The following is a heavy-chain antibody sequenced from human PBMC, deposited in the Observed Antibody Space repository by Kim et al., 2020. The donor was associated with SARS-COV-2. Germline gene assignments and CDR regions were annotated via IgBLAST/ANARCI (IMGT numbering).Heavy chain of an antibody. V-gene: IGHV3-21*01. Sequence: GGSLRLSCAASGFTFSSYSMTWVRQAPGKGLEWVSSISGSSIYKHYADSVKGRFIVSRDDAKNSLDLQTTSPRAEATAVYYCARNYHDSSGYYFSYNGMDVWGQATTVTGAS. CDR3: ARNYHDSSGYYFSYNGMDV. D-gene: IGHD3-22*01. CDR1: GFTFSSYS. CDR2: ISGSSIYK. J-gene: IGHJ6*02.